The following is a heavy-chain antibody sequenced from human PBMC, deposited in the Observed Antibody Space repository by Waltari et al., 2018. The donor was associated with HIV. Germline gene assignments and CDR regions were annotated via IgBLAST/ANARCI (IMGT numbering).Heavy chain of an antibody. J-gene: IGHJ4*02. V-gene: IGHV1-2*02. CDR2: INPNSGGT. D-gene: IGHD2-2*02. Sequence: QVQLVQSGAEVKKPGASVKVSGKASGYTFTGYYMHWVRRGPGQGLEWMGWINPNSGGTNYAQKFQGRVTMTRDTSITTAYMELSRLRSDDRAVYYCARDLEGYCSSTSCYTLDYWGQGTLVTVSS. CDR1: GYTFTGYY. CDR3: ARDLEGYCSSTSCYTLDY.